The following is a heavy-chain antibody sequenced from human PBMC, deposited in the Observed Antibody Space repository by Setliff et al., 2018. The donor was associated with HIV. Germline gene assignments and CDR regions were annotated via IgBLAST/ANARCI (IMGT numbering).Heavy chain of an antibody. CDR3: AIVTELDYYGGSGPTHLLFDS. CDR1: GGTFIRYA. CDR2: IIPIFGIP. V-gene: IGHV1-69*13. J-gene: IGHJ4*02. Sequence: GASVKVSCKASGGTFIRYAFNWVRQAPGQGLEWMGEIIPIFGIPSYAQRFQDRVTITADESTNTAYMELSSLRPEDTAVYYCAIVTELDYYGGSGPTHLLFDSWGQGTLVTVSS. D-gene: IGHD3-22*01.